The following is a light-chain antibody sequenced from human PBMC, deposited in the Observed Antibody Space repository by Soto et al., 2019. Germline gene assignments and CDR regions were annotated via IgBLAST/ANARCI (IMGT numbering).Light chain of an antibody. CDR2: DVS. Sequence: DIQMTQSPSTLSASVGDRVTITCRASQSLSSSVAWYQQKPGTAPKLLIYDVSTLENGVPSRFSGSGSGTEFNLTISSLQPADFATYYCQRCNSYSRYTFGQGTKLEIK. CDR1: QSLSSS. J-gene: IGKJ2*01. CDR3: QRCNSYSRYT. V-gene: IGKV1-5*01.